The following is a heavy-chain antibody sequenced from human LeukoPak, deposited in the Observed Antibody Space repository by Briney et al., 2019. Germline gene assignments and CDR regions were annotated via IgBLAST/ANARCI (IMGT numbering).Heavy chain of an antibody. J-gene: IGHJ4*01. D-gene: IGHD6-13*01. V-gene: IGHV3-7*01. CDR1: GFIFSSYC. Sequence: GSMALSCAASGFIFSSYCMSWVRQPPEKGLEWVGKIKPEGSKKYCVDTVKGRFTITRDNAKNSLYLQMNSLRAEDTAVYYCARAQYSSSWLVPPSYWGQGTLVTVSS. CDR3: ARAQYSSSWLVPPSY. CDR2: IKPEGSKK.